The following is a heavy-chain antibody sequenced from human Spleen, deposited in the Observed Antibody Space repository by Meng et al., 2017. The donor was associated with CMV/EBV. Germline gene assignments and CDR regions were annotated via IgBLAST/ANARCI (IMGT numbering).Heavy chain of an antibody. Sequence: SVKVSCKAYGYTFTGYYMHWVRQAPGQGLEWMGGIISMFGTANYAQKFQGRVTITTDESTSTANMELRSLRSEDTAVYYCARVSCSSVSCTGPLVLDYWGQGILVTVSS. CDR2: IISMFGTA. CDR3: ARVSCSSVSCTGPLVLDY. J-gene: IGHJ4*02. V-gene: IGHV1-69*05. D-gene: IGHD2-2*01. CDR1: GYTFTGYY.